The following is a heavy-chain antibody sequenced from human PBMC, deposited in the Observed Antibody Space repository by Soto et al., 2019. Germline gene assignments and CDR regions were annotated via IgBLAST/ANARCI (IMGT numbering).Heavy chain of an antibody. CDR3: ARGNGLLDSYRWFDP. CDR2: INHSGST. V-gene: IGHV4-34*01. D-gene: IGHD3-3*01. CDR1: GGSFSGYY. Sequence: SETLSLTCAVYGGSFSGYYWSWIRQPPGKGLGWIGEINHSGSTNYNPSLKRRVTISVDTSKNQFSLKLSSVTAADTAVYYCARGNGLLDSYRWFDPWGQGTLVTVS. J-gene: IGHJ5*02.